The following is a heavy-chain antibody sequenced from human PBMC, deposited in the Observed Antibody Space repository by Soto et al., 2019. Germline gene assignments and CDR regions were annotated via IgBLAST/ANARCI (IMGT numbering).Heavy chain of an antibody. CDR2: VSGSGRST. Sequence: DVQLLESGGGLVQPGGSLRLSCAAAGFTFSSYGMTWVRQAPGKGLEWVSVVSGSGRSTYYADSVKGRFTISRDNSKHTLYLQMNRLRAEDPAVYYCAKDRDSSGYYYDAFDIWGQGTMVTVSS. CDR3: AKDRDSSGYYYDAFDI. J-gene: IGHJ3*02. V-gene: IGHV3-23*01. CDR1: GFTFSSYG. D-gene: IGHD3-22*01.